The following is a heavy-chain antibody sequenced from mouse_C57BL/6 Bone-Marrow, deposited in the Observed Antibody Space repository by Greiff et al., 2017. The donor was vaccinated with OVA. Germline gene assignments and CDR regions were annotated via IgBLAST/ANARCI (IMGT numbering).Heavy chain of an antibody. V-gene: IGHV1-64*01. Sequence: VQLQQPGAELVKPGASVKLSCKASGYTFTSYWMHWVKQRPGQGLEWIGMIHPNSGSTNYNEKFKSKATLTVDKSSSTAYMQLSSLTSEDSAVYYCARCDYSGYFDVWGTGTTVTVSS. J-gene: IGHJ1*03. CDR1: GYTFTSYW. D-gene: IGHD2-12*01. CDR2: IHPNSGST. CDR3: ARCDYSGYFDV.